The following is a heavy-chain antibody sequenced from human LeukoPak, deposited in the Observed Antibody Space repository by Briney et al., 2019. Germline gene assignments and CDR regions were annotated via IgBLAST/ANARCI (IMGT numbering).Heavy chain of an antibody. D-gene: IGHD3-22*01. J-gene: IGHJ4*02. Sequence: PGGSLRLSCAASGFTFSSYGMHWVRQAPGKGLEWVAVIWYDGSNKYYADSVKGRFTISRDNSKNTLYLQMNSLRAEDTAVYYCAREYYYDSTGWVPYYFDYWGQGTLVTVSS. CDR1: GFTFSSYG. CDR2: IWYDGSNK. V-gene: IGHV3-33*01. CDR3: AREYYYDSTGWVPYYFDY.